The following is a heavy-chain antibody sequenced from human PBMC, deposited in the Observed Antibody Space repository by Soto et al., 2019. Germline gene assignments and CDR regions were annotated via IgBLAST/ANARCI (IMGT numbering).Heavy chain of an antibody. CDR2: INSGGTTI. V-gene: IGHV3-48*03. Sequence: EVQLVESGGGLIQPGGSLRLSCAASGFTVSSNYMSWVRQAPMKGLEWFSFINSGGTTIYYADSVRGRFTISRDNAKNSLSLQMNSLRAEDTAVYYCVRSDGYSGNSIDHWGQGTLVTVSS. J-gene: IGHJ4*02. CDR3: VRSDGYSGNSIDH. D-gene: IGHD5-12*01. CDR1: GFTVSSNY.